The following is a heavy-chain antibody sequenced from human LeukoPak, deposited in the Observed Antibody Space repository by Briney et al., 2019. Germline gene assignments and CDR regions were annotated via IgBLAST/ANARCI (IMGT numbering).Heavy chain of an antibody. CDR1: GGSISSGGYY. Sequence: SQTLSLTCTVSGGSISSGGYYWSWIRQPPGKGLEWIGYIYHSGSTYYNPSLKSRVTISVDRSKNQFSLKLSSVTAADTAVYYCASQDSSPWALYAFDIWGQGTMVTVSS. J-gene: IGHJ3*02. CDR3: ASQDSSPWALYAFDI. V-gene: IGHV4-30-2*01. D-gene: IGHD6-13*01. CDR2: IYHSGST.